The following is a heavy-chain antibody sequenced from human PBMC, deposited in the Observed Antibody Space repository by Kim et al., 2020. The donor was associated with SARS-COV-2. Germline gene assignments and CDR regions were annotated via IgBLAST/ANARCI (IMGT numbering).Heavy chain of an antibody. J-gene: IGHJ4*01. CDR3: ARLTRGRLQSHEPPHFDY. Sequence: SETLSLTCTVSGGSISSYYWSWIRQPPGKGLEWIGNIYYSGSTNYNPSLKSRVTISVDTSKNKFSLKLSSVTAADTAAYYSARLTRGRLQSHEPPHFDY. V-gene: IGHV4-59*08. CDR2: IYYSGST. D-gene: IGHD6-25*01. CDR1: GGSISSYY.